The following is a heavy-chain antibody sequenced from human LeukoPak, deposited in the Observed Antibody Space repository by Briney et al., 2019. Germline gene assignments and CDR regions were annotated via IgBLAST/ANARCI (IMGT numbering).Heavy chain of an antibody. J-gene: IGHJ4*02. CDR3: ARSQNYYGSGDY. D-gene: IGHD3-10*01. CDR2: IYYTGST. CDR1: GDSVSNGNYY. Sequence: IPSETLSLTCTVSGDSVSNGNYYWSWLWQPPGKALEWIGYIYYTGSTYYNPSLEGRVTISVDTSRNQFSVKLSSVTAADTAVYYCARSQNYYGSGDYWSQGTLVTVSS. V-gene: IGHV4-61*01.